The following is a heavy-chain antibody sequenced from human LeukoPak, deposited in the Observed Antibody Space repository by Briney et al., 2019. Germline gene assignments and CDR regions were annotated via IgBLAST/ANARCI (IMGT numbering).Heavy chain of an antibody. J-gene: IGHJ4*02. CDR2: IYYSGSS. Sequence: SETLSLTCTVSGGSVSSYFWSWIRQPPGKGLEWIGYIYYSGSSIYNPSLKSRVTISVDKSKNQFSLKLSSVTAADTAVYYCARSGRVPAPVDYWGQGTLVTVSS. CDR1: GGSVSSYF. CDR3: ARSGRVPAPVDY. D-gene: IGHD2-2*01. V-gene: IGHV4-59*02.